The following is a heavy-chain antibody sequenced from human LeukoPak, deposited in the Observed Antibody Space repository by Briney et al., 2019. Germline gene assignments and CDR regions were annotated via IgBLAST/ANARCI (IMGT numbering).Heavy chain of an antibody. CDR3: ARTFMVRGLWWFDP. Sequence: PSETLSLTCTVSGGSISSGSYYWSWIRQPAGKGLEWIGRIYTSGSTNYNPSLKSRVTISVDTSKNQFSLKLSSVTAADTAVYYCARTFMVRGLWWFDPWGQGTLVTVSS. CDR2: IYTSGST. CDR1: GGSISSGSYY. V-gene: IGHV4-61*02. D-gene: IGHD3-10*01. J-gene: IGHJ5*02.